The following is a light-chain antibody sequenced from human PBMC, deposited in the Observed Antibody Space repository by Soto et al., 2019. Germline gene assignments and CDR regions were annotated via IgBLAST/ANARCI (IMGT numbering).Light chain of an antibody. V-gene: IGKV1-39*01. CDR1: QNINNC. CDR3: QESYSPFWGT. CDR2: GAS. Sequence: EIQMTQSPPSLSASVGDRVTMTFRVSQNINNCLNWYQQRPGKAPKLLIYGASSLQSGVPLRFSGSGSGTDFTLTISSLQPEDSATYYCQESYSPFWGTCSQGTKVDI. J-gene: IGKJ1*01.